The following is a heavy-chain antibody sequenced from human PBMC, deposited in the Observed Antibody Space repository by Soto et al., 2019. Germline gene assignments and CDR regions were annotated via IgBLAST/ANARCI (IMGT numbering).Heavy chain of an antibody. V-gene: IGHV3-11*06. CDR3: ARVGGGGQRLNGLGCDY. CDR1: GFTFSDYY. J-gene: IGHJ4*02. CDR2: ISSSSSYT. D-gene: IGHD6-25*01. Sequence: GGSLRLSCAASGFTFSDYYMSWIRQAPGKGLEWVSYISSSSSYTNYADSVKGRFTISRDNAKNSLYLQMNSLRAEDTAVYYCARVGGGGQRLNGLGCDYWGQGTRVTVYS.